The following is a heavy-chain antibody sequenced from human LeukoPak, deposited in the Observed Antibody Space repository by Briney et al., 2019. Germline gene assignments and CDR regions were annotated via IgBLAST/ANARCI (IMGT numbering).Heavy chain of an antibody. CDR3: AREGTGGTNLNWCAA. V-gene: IGHV4-59*01. CDR1: GGSISGYF. CDR2: ISYSGST. D-gene: IGHD1-1*01. Sequence: SETLSLTCTVSGGSISGYFWSRIRQPPGKGLEWIGYISYSGSTNFNPSLKSRVTISLDTSKNQFSLKLSSVTAADTAVYYCAREGTGGTNLNWCAACGQGTLVTVSS. J-gene: IGHJ5*02.